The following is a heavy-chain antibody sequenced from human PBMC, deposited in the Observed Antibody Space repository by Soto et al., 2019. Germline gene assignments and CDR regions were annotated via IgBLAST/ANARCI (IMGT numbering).Heavy chain of an antibody. CDR3: ASVYYDSSLPTYNEYYFDY. J-gene: IGHJ4*02. D-gene: IGHD3-22*01. Sequence: QVQLQESGPGLVKPSQTLSLTCTVSGGSISSGGYYWSWIRQHPGKGLEWIGYIYYSVSTYYHPSLRSRVTTLVDTSKNQFSLKLRSVTAADTAVYYCASVYYDSSLPTYNEYYFDYWGKGTLVTVSS. CDR1: GGSISSGGYY. V-gene: IGHV4-31*03. CDR2: IYYSVST.